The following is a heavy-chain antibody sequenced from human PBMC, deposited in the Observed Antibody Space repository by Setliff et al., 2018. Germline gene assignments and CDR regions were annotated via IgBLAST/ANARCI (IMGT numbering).Heavy chain of an antibody. CDR3: ARDIDTTSHYGMFDY. Sequence: PGGSLRLSCAASGITFSSYAMHWVRQAPGKGLEWVAVISYDGINKYYADSVKGRFTISRDNSKNTLYLQMNSLRPEDTAVYHCARDIDTTSHYGMFDYWGQGALVTVSS. V-gene: IGHV3-30*01. CDR1: GITFSSYA. D-gene: IGHD3-9*01. CDR2: ISYDGINK. J-gene: IGHJ4*02.